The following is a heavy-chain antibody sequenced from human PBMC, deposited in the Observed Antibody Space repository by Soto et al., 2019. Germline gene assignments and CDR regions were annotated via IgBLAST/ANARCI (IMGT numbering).Heavy chain of an antibody. CDR1: GGSISSSSYY. J-gene: IGHJ4*02. Sequence: PSETLSLTCTVSGGSISSSSYYWGWIRQPPGKGLEWIGSIYYSGSTYYNPSLKSRVTISVDTSKNQFSLKLSSVTAADTAVYYCASQYRCSGGSCQLHFDYWGQGTLVTVSS. CDR3: ASQYRCSGGSCQLHFDY. V-gene: IGHV4-39*01. CDR2: IYYSGST. D-gene: IGHD2-15*01.